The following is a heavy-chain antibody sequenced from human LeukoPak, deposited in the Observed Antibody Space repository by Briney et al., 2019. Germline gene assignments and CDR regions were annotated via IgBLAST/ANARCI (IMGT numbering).Heavy chain of an antibody. V-gene: IGHV4-59*01. CDR2: IYYSGST. Sequence: PSETLSLTCTVSGGSISSYYWSWIRQPPGKGLEWIGYIYYSGSTNYNPSLKSRVTISVDTSKNQFSLKLSSVTAADPAVYYCARAHPDYYDSSGYPVFDYWGQGTLVIVSS. CDR1: GGSISSYY. J-gene: IGHJ4*02. D-gene: IGHD3-22*01. CDR3: ARAHPDYYDSSGYPVFDY.